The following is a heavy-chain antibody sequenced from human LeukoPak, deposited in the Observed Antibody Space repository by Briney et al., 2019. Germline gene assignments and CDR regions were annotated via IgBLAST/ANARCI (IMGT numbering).Heavy chain of an antibody. V-gene: IGHV3-23*01. CDR1: GFTFSSYA. Sequence: GGSLRLSCAASGFTFSSYAMSWVRQAPGKGLEWVSAISGRGGGTYYADSVKGRFTISRDNSKNTLYLQMNSLRAEDTAVYYCARVKYDSSGYYGILDYWGQGTLVTVSS. CDR3: ARVKYDSSGYYGILDY. CDR2: ISGRGGGT. D-gene: IGHD3-22*01. J-gene: IGHJ4*02.